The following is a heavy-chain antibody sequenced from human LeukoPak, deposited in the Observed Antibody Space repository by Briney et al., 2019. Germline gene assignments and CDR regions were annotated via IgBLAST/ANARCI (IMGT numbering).Heavy chain of an antibody. J-gene: IGHJ4*02. Sequence: SETLSLTCTVSGGSISSYYWSWIRQPPGKGLEWIGYIYYSGSTNYNPSLKSRVTISVDTSKNQFSLKLKSVTAADTAVYYCARAENYYFDSDGGDYFDYWGQGTLLTASS. CDR2: IYYSGST. D-gene: IGHD3-22*01. CDR3: ARAENYYFDSDGGDYFDY. V-gene: IGHV4-59*12. CDR1: GGSISSYY.